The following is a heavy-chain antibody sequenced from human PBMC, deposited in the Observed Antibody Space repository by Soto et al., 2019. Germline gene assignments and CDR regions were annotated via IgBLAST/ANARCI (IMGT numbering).Heavy chain of an antibody. J-gene: IGHJ5*02. D-gene: IGHD3-3*01. CDR1: GGSISSYY. CDR2: IYYSGST. Sequence: SETLSLTCTVSGGSISSYYWSWIRQPPGKGLEWIGYIYYSGSTNYNPSLKSRVTISVATSKNQSFLKLSSVTAADTAVYYCARASYYDFWSGPNPSNWFDPWGQGTLVTVSS. V-gene: IGHV4-59*01. CDR3: ARASYYDFWSGPNPSNWFDP.